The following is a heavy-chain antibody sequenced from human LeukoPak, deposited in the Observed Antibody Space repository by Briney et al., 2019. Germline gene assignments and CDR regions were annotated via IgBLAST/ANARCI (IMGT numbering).Heavy chain of an antibody. CDR3: ARGVYDPTPHYYYYGMDF. Sequence: PGGSLRLSCAASGFTFSSYAMSWVRQAPGKGLEWVSAISGSGGSTYYADSVKGRFTTSRDNSKNTLYLQMNSLRAEDTAVYYCARGVYDPTPHYYYYGMDFWGQGTTVTVSS. CDR2: ISGSGGST. D-gene: IGHD6-13*01. J-gene: IGHJ6*02. CDR1: GFTFSSYA. V-gene: IGHV3-23*01.